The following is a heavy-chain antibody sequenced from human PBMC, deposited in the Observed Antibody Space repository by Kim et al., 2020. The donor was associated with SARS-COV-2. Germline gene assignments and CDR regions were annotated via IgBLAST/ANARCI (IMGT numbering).Heavy chain of an antibody. D-gene: IGHD5-18*01. Sequence: ASVKVSCKASGYTFTSYYMHWVRQAPGQGLEWMGIINPSGGSTSYAQKFQGRVTMTRDTSTSTVYMELSSLRSEDTAVYYCARDRSEDDTAMVNWYYYYYGMDVWGQGTTVTVSS. J-gene: IGHJ6*02. CDR3: ARDRSEDDTAMVNWYYYYYGMDV. CDR1: GYTFTSYY. CDR2: INPSGGST. V-gene: IGHV1-46*01.